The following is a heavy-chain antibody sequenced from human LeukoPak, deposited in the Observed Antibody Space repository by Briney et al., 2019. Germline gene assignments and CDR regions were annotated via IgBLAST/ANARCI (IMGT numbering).Heavy chain of an antibody. CDR1: GYTFTSYG. CDR3: ARGQGGSSWYDY. Sequence: GASVKVSCEASGYTFTSYGINWVRQATGQGLEWMGWMNPNSGNTGYAQKFQGRVTITRNTSISTAYMELSSLRSEDTAVYYCARGQGGSSWYDYWGQGTLVTVSS. J-gene: IGHJ4*02. D-gene: IGHD6-13*01. V-gene: IGHV1-8*03. CDR2: MNPNSGNT.